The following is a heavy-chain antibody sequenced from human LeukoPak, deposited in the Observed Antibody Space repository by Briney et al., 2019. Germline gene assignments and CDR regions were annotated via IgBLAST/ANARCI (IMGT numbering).Heavy chain of an antibody. J-gene: IGHJ4*02. CDR3: ARESLGPPYYFDY. CDR1: GGSISSGSGY. Sequence: SETLSLTCNVSGGSISSGSGYWSWIRQPAGKGLEWIGRIYTSWSTNYNPSLKSRVTISVDTSKNQSSLKLTSVTAADTAVYYCARESLGPPYYFDYWGQGTLVTVSS. D-gene: IGHD1-26*01. CDR2: IYTSWST. V-gene: IGHV4-61*02.